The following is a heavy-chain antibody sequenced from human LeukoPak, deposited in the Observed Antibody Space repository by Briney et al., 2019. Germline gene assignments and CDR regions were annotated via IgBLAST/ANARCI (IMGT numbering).Heavy chain of an antibody. CDR3: ASALTTVTTTGY. CDR2: MNPNSGNT. J-gene: IGHJ4*02. Sequence: ASVKVSCKASGGTFSSYAINWVRQATGQGLEWMGWMNPNSGNTGYAQKFQGRVTMTRNTSISTAYMELSSLRSEDTAVYYCASALTTVTTTGYWGQGTLVTVSS. V-gene: IGHV1-8*02. CDR1: GGTFSSYA. D-gene: IGHD4-17*01.